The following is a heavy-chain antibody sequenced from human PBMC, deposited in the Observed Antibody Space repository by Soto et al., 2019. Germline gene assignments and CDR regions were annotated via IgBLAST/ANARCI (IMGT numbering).Heavy chain of an antibody. Sequence: SETLSLTCTVSGGSISSYYWSWIRQPPGKGLEWIGYIYYSGSTNYNPSLKSRVTISVDTSKNQFSLKLSSVTAADTAVYYCARCTVTPDFDYWGQGTLVTVSS. CDR1: GGSISSYY. V-gene: IGHV4-59*01. D-gene: IGHD4-4*01. CDR2: IYYSGST. CDR3: ARCTVTPDFDY. J-gene: IGHJ4*02.